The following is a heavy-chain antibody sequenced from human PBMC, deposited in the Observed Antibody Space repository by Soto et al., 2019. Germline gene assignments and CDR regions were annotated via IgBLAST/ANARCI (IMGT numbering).Heavy chain of an antibody. D-gene: IGHD6-13*01. CDR1: GFTFSSYR. CDR3: ARVVVIAAAGTGSDY. CDR2: ISSSSSYI. J-gene: IGHJ4*02. Sequence: GSLRLSCAASGFTFSSYRMNWVRQAPGKGLEWVSSISSSSSYIYYADSVKGRFTISRDNAKNSLYLQMNSLRAEDTAVYYCARVVVIAAAGTGSDYWGQGTLVTVSS. V-gene: IGHV3-21*01.